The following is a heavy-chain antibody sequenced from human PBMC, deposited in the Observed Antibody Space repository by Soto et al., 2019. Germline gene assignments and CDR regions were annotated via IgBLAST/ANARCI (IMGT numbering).Heavy chain of an antibody. D-gene: IGHD2-2*01. CDR1: GYIFTNSW. J-gene: IGHJ6*02. Sequence: PGESLKISCKGSGYIFTNSWIGWVRQMPGKGLEWMGIIYPGDSDTRYSPSFQGQVTISADKSITTAYLQWSSLTASDTAMYYCARLQVAMPAAAGMDVWGQGTAVTVSS. V-gene: IGHV5-51*01. CDR2: IYPGDSDT. CDR3: ARLQVAMPAAAGMDV.